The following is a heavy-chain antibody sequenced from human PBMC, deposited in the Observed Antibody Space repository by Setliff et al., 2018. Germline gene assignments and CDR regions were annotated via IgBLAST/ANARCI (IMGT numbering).Heavy chain of an antibody. D-gene: IGHD6-13*01. CDR1: GFTFSSYS. CDR3: ARDPIAAAGLYYYYYYMDV. CDR2: ISSSSSYI. J-gene: IGHJ6*03. V-gene: IGHV3-21*01. Sequence: GGSLRLSCAASGFTFSSYSMNWVRQAPGKGLEWVSSISSSSSYIYYADSVKGRFTISRDNAKNSLYLQMNSLRAEYTAVYYCARDPIAAAGLYYYYYYMDVWGKGTTVTVSS.